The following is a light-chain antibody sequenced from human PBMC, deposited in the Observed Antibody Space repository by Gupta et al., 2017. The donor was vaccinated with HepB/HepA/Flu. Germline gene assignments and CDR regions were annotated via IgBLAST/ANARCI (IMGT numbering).Light chain of an antibody. Sequence: DIVMPQPPALLSVSPGDRATLSCRASQSVRTRLAWYQQRPGQSPRVLLYDASTRATGIPARFSGSGSGTEFTLTISSLQSEDFAVYYCQQYNQWRAISFGQGTRLEIK. CDR3: QQYNQWRAIS. J-gene: IGKJ5*01. CDR1: QSVRTR. V-gene: IGKV3-15*01. CDR2: DAS.